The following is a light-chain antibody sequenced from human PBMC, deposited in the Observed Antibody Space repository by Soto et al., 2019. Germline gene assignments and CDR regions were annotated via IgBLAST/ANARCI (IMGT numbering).Light chain of an antibody. CDR2: EVS. V-gene: IGLV2-14*01. Sequence: QSVLTQPASVSGSPGQSITISCTGTSSDIGNYDYVSWYQQHPGKAPKLLISEVSNRPSGVSYRFAGSKSGTTASLTISGLQAEDEADYYCSSYTRISSYVFGGGTKVTVL. CDR3: SSYTRISSYV. CDR1: SSDIGNYDY. J-gene: IGLJ1*01.